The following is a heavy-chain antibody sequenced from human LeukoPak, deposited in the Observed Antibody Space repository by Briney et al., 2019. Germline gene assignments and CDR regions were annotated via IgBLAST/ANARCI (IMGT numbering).Heavy chain of an antibody. CDR2: INTNTGNP. V-gene: IGHV7-4-1*02. D-gene: IGHD6-13*01. CDR3: ASRESSSWYAYYYGMDV. CDR1: GYTFTSYA. J-gene: IGHJ6*02. Sequence: GASVKVSCKASGYTFTSYAMNWVRQAPGQGLEWMGWINTNTGNPTYAQGFTGRFVFSLDTSVSTAYLQISSLKAEDTAVYYCASRESSSWYAYYYGMDVWGQGTTVTVSS.